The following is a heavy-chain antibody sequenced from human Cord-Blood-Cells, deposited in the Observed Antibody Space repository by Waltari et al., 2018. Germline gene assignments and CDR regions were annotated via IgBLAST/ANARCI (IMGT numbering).Heavy chain of an antibody. J-gene: IGHJ3*02. CDR2: INPSGGST. Sequence: QVQLVQSGAEVKKPGASVKVSCTASGYTFTSYYMHWVRQAPGQGLEWMGIINPSGGSTSYAQKFQGRVTMTRDTSTSTVYMELSSLRSEDTAVYYCARAPTGDDAFDIWGQGTMVTVSS. CDR3: ARAPTGDDAFDI. CDR1: GYTFTSYY. D-gene: IGHD7-27*01. V-gene: IGHV1-46*01.